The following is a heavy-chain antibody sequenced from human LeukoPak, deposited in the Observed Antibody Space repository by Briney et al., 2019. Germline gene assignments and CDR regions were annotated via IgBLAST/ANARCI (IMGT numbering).Heavy chain of an antibody. V-gene: IGHV3-23*01. CDR3: AKVAEMGTILGKFDN. J-gene: IGHJ4*02. CDR2: ISGNGGRT. Sequence: PGGSLRLSCAASGFTFSSYAMSWVRQAPGKGLEWVSAISGNGGRTYYGDSVKGRFTISRDNSKNTLYLQMNRLRAEDTAVFYCAKVAEMGTILGKFDNWGQGTLVTVSS. CDR1: GFTFSSYA. D-gene: IGHD5-24*01.